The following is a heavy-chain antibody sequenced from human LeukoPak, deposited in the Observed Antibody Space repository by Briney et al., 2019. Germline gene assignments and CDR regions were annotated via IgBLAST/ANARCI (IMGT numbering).Heavy chain of an antibody. CDR3: AREAFWSGYY. CDR2: IYTSGST. CDR1: GGSISSGSYY. Sequence: SETLSLTCTVSGGSISSGSYYWSWIRQPAGKGLEWIGRIYTSGSTNYNPSLKSRVTIPVDTSKNQFSLKLSSVTAADTAVYYCAREAFWSGYYWGQGTLVTVSS. V-gene: IGHV4-61*02. J-gene: IGHJ4*02. D-gene: IGHD3-3*01.